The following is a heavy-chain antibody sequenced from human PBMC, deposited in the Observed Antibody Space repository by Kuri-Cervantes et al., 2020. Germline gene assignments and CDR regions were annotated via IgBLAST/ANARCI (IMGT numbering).Heavy chain of an antibody. V-gene: IGHV4-39*02. CDR3: ARERSSDYYYYYYMDV. J-gene: IGHJ6*03. CDR1: GGSVSSSSYY. CDR2: VYYSGST. Sequence: AETLSLTCTVSGGSVSSSSYYWGWIRQPPGKGLEWIGTVYYSGSTYYNPSLKSRVTLSVDTSKTQFSVKLSSVTAADTAVYYCARERSSDYYYYYYMDVWGKGTTVTVSS. D-gene: IGHD3-22*01.